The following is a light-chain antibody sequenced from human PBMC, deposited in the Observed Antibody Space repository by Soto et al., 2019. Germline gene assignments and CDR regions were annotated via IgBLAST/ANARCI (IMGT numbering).Light chain of an antibody. Sequence: QSVLTQPPSASGSPGQSVTISCTGTSSDVGGYNCVSWYQQHPGKAPKLMIYEVSKRPSGVPDRFSGSKSGNTASLTASGLQAEDEADYYCSSYAGSNIPVVFGGGTQLTVL. CDR3: SSYAGSNIPVV. J-gene: IGLJ7*01. CDR1: SSDVGGYNC. CDR2: EVS. V-gene: IGLV2-8*01.